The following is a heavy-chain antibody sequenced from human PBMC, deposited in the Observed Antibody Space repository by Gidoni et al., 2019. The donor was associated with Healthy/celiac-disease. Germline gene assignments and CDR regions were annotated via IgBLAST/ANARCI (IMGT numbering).Heavy chain of an antibody. D-gene: IGHD4-17*01. CDR1: GGSIRSYY. CDR2: IYTSGST. J-gene: IGHJ4*02. Sequence: QVQLQESGPGLVKPSETLSLTCPVSGGSIRSYYWSWIRQPAGKGLEWIGRIYTSGSTNYNPSLKSRVTMSVDTSKNQFSLKLSSVTAADTAVYYCARDRPIYGDYGRRLDYWGQGTLVTVSS. V-gene: IGHV4-4*07. CDR3: ARDRPIYGDYGRRLDY.